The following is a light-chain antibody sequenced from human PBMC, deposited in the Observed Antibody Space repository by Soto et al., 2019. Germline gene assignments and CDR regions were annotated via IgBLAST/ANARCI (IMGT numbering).Light chain of an antibody. Sequence: SFLSASVGDRVTITCRASQGIGSYLAWYQQKPWKAPNLLIYAASTLQSGVPSRFSGSGSGTEFTLTISSLQPEDFATYYCQQLNSYPRFTFGPGTRVDSK. J-gene: IGKJ3*01. CDR2: AAS. V-gene: IGKV1-9*01. CDR1: QGIGSY. CDR3: QQLNSYPRFT.